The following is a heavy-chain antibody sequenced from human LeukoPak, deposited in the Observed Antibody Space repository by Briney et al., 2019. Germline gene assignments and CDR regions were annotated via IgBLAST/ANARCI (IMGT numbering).Heavy chain of an antibody. D-gene: IGHD3-22*01. V-gene: IGHV3-30*03. CDR2: ISYDGSNI. CDR1: GFTFSSYS. Sequence: GGSLRLSCAASGFTFSSYSMNWVRQAPGKGLEWVAVISYDGSNIYYADSVKGRFTISRDNSKNTLYLQVNSLRAEDTAVYYCARDYSSGYYRTFDYWGQGTLATVSS. CDR3: ARDYSSGYYRTFDY. J-gene: IGHJ4*02.